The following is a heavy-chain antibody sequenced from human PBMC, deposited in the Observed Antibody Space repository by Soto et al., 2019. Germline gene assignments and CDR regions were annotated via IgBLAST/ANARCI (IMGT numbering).Heavy chain of an antibody. Sequence: SETLSGTCAVSGASISDNSWSWIRQSPGTGLEWIAYMSNSGSTRYNPSLKSRVTLSMDTSKNHLSLQLTSVTAADTAVYFCERGEGMLRFKDWLFFFEYWGKGTPVTGS. CDR1: GASISDNS. V-gene: IGHV4-59*01. D-gene: IGHD3-3*01. CDR3: ERGEGMLRFKDWLFFFEY. CDR2: MSNSGST. J-gene: IGHJ4*02.